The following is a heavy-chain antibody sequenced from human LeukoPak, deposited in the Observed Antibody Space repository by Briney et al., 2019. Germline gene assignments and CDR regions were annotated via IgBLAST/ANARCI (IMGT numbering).Heavy chain of an antibody. Sequence: GESLRLACAASGFTFSSYAMSWVRQAPGKGLEWVSAISGSGGSTYYADSVKGRFTISRDNSKNTLYLLMNSLRAEDTAVYYCANTGSGSYYFDYWGQGTLVTVSS. J-gene: IGHJ4*02. D-gene: IGHD1-26*01. CDR2: ISGSGGST. V-gene: IGHV3-23*01. CDR3: ANTGSGSYYFDY. CDR1: GFTFSSYA.